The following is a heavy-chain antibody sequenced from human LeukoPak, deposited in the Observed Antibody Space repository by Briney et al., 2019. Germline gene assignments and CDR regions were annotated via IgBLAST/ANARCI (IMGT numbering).Heavy chain of an antibody. CDR1: GSIFGNYW. CDR2: IKTDGGGK. J-gene: IGHJ1*01. Sequence: AGGSLRLSCATSGSIFGNYWMTWVRQAPGKGLEWVANIKTDGGGKYYADSVKGRFTISRDNAKMSLYLQMNSLRVEDTAVYYCATYSTRNAREFQSWGQGTLVTVSS. CDR3: ATYSTRNAREFQS. D-gene: IGHD4-11*01. V-gene: IGHV3-7*01.